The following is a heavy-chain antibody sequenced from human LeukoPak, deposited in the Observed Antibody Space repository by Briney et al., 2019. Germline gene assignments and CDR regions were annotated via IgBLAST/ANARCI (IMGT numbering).Heavy chain of an antibody. Sequence: GGSLRLSCAASGFTFSSYAMHWVRQAPGKGLEWVAVVSYDGSNKYYADSVKGRFTISRDNSKNTLYLQMNSLRAKDTAVYYCARGPGIAALYWGQGTLVTVSS. CDR1: GFTFSSYA. J-gene: IGHJ4*02. V-gene: IGHV3-30*04. D-gene: IGHD6-13*01. CDR2: VSYDGSNK. CDR3: ARGPGIAALY.